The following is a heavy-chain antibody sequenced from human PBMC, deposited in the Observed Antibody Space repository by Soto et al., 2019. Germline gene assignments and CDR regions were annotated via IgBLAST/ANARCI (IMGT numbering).Heavy chain of an antibody. CDR3: AEDLSTSAATASTCGMDV. CDR2: ITWDSDTK. V-gene: IGHV3-9*01. D-gene: IGHD2-2*01. J-gene: IGHJ6*02. CDR1: GFNFDDYT. Sequence: EMQLVESGGGLVQAGRSLRLSCVASGFNFDDYTMHWVRQVPGKGLEWVSGITWDSDTKGYADSVKGRFTISRDNGKNSLFLQMNSLRPEDTAVYYCAEDLSTSAATASTCGMDVWGQGTTVTVSS.